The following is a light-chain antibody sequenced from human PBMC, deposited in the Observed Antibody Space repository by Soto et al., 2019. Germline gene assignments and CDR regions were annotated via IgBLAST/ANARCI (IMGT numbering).Light chain of an antibody. V-gene: IGKV3-20*01. J-gene: IGKJ4*01. Sequence: EIVLTQSPGTLSLSPGERATLSCRASQSVSSSYLAWYQQKPGQAPRLLIYGASIRATGIPDRFSGSGSGTDFTFTISRLEPEDLAVYYCQQYGSSPLTFGGGTKVEIK. CDR2: GAS. CDR3: QQYGSSPLT. CDR1: QSVSSSY.